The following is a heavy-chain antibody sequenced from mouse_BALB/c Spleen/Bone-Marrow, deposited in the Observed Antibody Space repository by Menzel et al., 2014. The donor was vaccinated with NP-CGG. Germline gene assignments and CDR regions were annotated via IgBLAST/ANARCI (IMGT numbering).Heavy chain of an antibody. J-gene: IGHJ4*01. Sequence: VQLQESGAELVRPGSSVKISCKASGYEFSSYWMNWVKQRPGQGLEWIGQIYPGDGDTNYTGKFKGKATLTADKSSSTAYMQVSSLTSEDSAVYFCARVYYGNLDYWGQGTSVTVSS. CDR3: ARVYYGNLDY. V-gene: IGHV1-80*01. CDR1: GYEFSSYW. D-gene: IGHD2-1*01. CDR2: IYPGDGDT.